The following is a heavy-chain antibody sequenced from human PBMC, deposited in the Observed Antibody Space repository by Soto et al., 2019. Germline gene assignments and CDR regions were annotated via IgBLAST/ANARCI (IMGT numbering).Heavy chain of an antibody. CDR2: IYYSGST. J-gene: IGHJ6*02. CDR1: GGSISSYY. CDR3: AREEGSSWTNGMDV. V-gene: IGHV4-59*01. D-gene: IGHD6-13*01. Sequence: PSETLSLTCTVSGGSISSYYWSWIRQPPGKGLEWIGYIYYSGSTNYNPSLKSRVTISVDTSKNQFSLRLSSVTAADTAVYYCAREEGSSWTNGMDVWGQGTRVTVSS.